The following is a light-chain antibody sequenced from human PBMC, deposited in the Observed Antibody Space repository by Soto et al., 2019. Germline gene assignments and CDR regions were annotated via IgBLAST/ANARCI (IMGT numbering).Light chain of an antibody. CDR2: AAS. CDR3: QQSYTTASIT. CDR1: QSISRN. V-gene: IGKV1-39*01. J-gene: IGKJ5*01. Sequence: DIQMTQSPSSLSASVGDRVTITCRASQSISRNLNWYQHKPGKAPKLLIYAASRLQNRVPSRFSGGGSGTEFTLSISSLQPEDFGTYYCQQSYTTASITFGQGTRLEIK.